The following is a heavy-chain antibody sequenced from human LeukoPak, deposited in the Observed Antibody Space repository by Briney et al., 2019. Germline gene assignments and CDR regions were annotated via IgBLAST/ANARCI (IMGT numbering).Heavy chain of an antibody. Sequence: ASVKVSCKASGYTFTSYYMHWVRQAPGQGLEWMGIINPSGGSTSYAQKFQGRVTMTRDTSTSTVYMELSSLRSEDTAVYYCARVSPGYSSSWYWEDYYSDYWGQGTLVTVSS. V-gene: IGHV1-46*01. D-gene: IGHD6-13*01. CDR2: INPSGGST. J-gene: IGHJ4*02. CDR1: GYTFTSYY. CDR3: ARVSPGYSSSWYWEDYYSDY.